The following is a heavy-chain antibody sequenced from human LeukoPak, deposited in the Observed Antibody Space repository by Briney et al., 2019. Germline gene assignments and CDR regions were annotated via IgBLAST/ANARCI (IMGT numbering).Heavy chain of an antibody. CDR3: ACAAAPFDYSLDY. J-gene: IGHJ4*02. D-gene: IGHD4-11*01. Sequence: SETLSLTCTVSGGSISSGGYYWSWIRQHPGKGLEWIGYIYYSGSTYYNPSLKSRVTISVDTSKNQFSLKLSSVTAADTAVYYCACAAAPFDYSLDYWGQGTLVTVSS. CDR1: GGSISSGGYY. V-gene: IGHV4-31*03. CDR2: IYYSGST.